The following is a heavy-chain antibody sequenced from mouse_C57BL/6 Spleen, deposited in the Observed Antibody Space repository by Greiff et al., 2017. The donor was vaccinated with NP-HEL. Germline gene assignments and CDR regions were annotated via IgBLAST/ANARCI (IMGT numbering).Heavy chain of an antibody. CDR1: GYTFTDYE. V-gene: IGHV1-15*01. J-gene: IGHJ3*01. CDR2: IDPETGGT. CDR3: TSTAQALPFAY. Sequence: QVQLQQSGAELVRPGASVTLSCKASGYTFTDYEMHWVKQTPVHGLEWIGAIDPETGGTAYNQKFKGKAILTADKSSSTAYMELRSLTSEDSAVYYCTSTAQALPFAYWGQGTLVTVSA. D-gene: IGHD3-2*02.